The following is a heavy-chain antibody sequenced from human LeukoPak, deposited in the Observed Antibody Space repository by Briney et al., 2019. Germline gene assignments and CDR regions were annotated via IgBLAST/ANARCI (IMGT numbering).Heavy chain of an antibody. CDR3: ATNRAGTYDRPFEI. Sequence: PSETLSLTCIVSGGSINNHYWTWIRQTPGKGPEWIGDIHYTGTTKFNPSLKSRVTISVDTSKNQFSLELSSVTATDTAVYFCATNRAGTYDRPFEIWGQGTMVTVSS. CDR1: GGSINNHY. V-gene: IGHV4-59*08. D-gene: IGHD1-26*01. CDR2: IHYTGTT. J-gene: IGHJ3*02.